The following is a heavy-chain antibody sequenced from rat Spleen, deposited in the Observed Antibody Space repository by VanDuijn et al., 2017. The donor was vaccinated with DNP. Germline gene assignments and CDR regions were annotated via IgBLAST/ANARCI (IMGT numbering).Heavy chain of an antibody. CDR1: GFTFSDYA. D-gene: IGHD1-11*01. V-gene: IGHV5-25*01. CDR2: ISPSGGST. CDR3: ATRVGNYGYPFAY. Sequence: EVQLVKSGGGLVQPGRSLKLSCAASGFTFSDYAMAWVRQSLRKGLEWVASISPSGGSTYYRDSVKGRFTISRDNTKSTLYLQMDSLRSEDTATYYCATRVGNYGYPFAYWGQGVMVTVST. J-gene: IGHJ2*01.